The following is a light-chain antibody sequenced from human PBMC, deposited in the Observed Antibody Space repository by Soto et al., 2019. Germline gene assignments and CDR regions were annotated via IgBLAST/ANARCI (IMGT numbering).Light chain of an antibody. Sequence: QSALTQPASVSGSPGQSITISCTGTSSDVGGYNYVSWYQLHPGKAPKLMIYEVSNRPSGISNRFSASKSGDTASLTISGLQAEDEAEYYCHSHPTMNSLVFGTGTTVTAL. CDR2: EVS. V-gene: IGLV2-14*01. CDR3: HSHPTMNSLV. CDR1: SSDVGGYNY. J-gene: IGLJ1*01.